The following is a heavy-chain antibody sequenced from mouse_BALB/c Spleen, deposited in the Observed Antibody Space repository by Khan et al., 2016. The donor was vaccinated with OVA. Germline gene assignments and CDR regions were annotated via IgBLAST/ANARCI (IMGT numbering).Heavy chain of an antibody. CDR1: GFTFSTYG. CDR3: ARHWVGVMDY. J-gene: IGHJ4*01. CDR2: ISSGGTYT. D-gene: IGHD1-1*01. Sequence: EVELVESGGDLVKPGGSLKLSCAAPGFTFSTYGMSWVRQTPDKRLEWVATISSGGTYTYYPDSVKGRFTISRDNAKNTLYLQMSSLRSEDTAMYYCARHWVGVMDYWGQGTSVTVS. V-gene: IGHV5-6*01.